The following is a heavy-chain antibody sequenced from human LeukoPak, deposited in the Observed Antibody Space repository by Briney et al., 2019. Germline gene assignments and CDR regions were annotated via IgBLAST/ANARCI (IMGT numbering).Heavy chain of an antibody. V-gene: IGHV1-18*01. CDR3: ARDKSMAYFDY. CDR1: GYTFTSHG. CDR2: ISAYNGNT. Sequence: AASVKVSCKASGYTFTSHGISWVRQAPGQGLEWMGWISAYNGNTNYAQKLQGRVTMTTDTSTSTAYMELRSLRSDDTAVYYCARDKSMAYFDYWGQGTLVTVSS. D-gene: IGHD5-24*01. J-gene: IGHJ4*02.